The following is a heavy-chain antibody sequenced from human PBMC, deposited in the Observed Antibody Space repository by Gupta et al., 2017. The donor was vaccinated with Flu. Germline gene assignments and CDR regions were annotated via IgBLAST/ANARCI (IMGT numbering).Heavy chain of an antibody. D-gene: IGHD6-19*01. CDR3: ARDRSSGWYYFDY. CDR2: IWYDGSNK. Sequence: QVQLVESGGGVVQPGRSLRLSCAASGFTFSSYGMHGVRQAPGKGLEWVAVIWYDGSNKYYADSVKGRFTISRDNSKNTLYLQMNSLRAEDTAVYYCARDRSSGWYYFDYWGQGTLVTVSS. V-gene: IGHV3-33*01. J-gene: IGHJ4*02. CDR1: GFTFSSYG.